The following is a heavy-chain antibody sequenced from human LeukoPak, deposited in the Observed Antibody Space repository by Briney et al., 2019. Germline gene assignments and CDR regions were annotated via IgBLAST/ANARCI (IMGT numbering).Heavy chain of an antibody. CDR1: GFTFSSYE. J-gene: IGHJ4*02. CDR3: ARDQSGWYGGYYFDY. Sequence: PGGFLRLSCAASGFTFSSYEMNWVRQAPGKGLERVSYISSSGSTIYYADSVKGRFTISRDNAKNSLYLQMNSLRAEDTAVYYCARDQSGWYGGYYFDYWGQGTLVTVSS. D-gene: IGHD6-19*01. V-gene: IGHV3-48*03. CDR2: ISSSGSTI.